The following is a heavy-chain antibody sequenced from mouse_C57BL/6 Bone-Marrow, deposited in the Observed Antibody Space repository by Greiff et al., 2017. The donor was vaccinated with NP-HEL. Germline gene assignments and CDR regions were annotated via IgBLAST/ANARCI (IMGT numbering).Heavy chain of an antibody. CDR3: APYVGYYKGFAY. J-gene: IGHJ3*01. CDR1: GYTFTSYW. Sequence: QVQLQQPGAELVKPGASVKVSCKASGYTFTSYWMHWVKQRPGQGLEWIGRIHPSDSDTNYNQKFKGKATLTVNKSSSTAYMHLSSLTSEDSAVYYCAPYVGYYKGFAYWGQGTLVTVSA. CDR2: IHPSDSDT. D-gene: IGHD2-3*01. V-gene: IGHV1-74*01.